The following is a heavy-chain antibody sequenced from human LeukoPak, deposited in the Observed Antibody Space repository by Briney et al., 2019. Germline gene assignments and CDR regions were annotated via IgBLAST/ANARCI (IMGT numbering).Heavy chain of an antibody. Sequence: PGRSLRPSCAASGFTFDDYAMHWVRQAPGKGLEWVSGISWNSGSIGYADSVKGRFTISRDNAKNSLYLQMNSLRAEDMALYYCAKDKGSSGYYLWIDYWGQGTLVTVSS. CDR1: GFTFDDYA. V-gene: IGHV3-9*03. D-gene: IGHD3-22*01. J-gene: IGHJ4*02. CDR2: ISWNSGSI. CDR3: AKDKGSSGYYLWIDY.